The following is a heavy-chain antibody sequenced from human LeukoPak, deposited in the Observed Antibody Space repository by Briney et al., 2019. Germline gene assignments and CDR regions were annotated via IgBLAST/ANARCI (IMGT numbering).Heavy chain of an antibody. V-gene: IGHV1-2*02. CDR2: INPHNGDT. Sequence: GASVKVSCKASGYTWTGYNIHWVRQAPGQGLEWMGWINPHNGDTNFAQKFQGRVTMTRDTSISTAYMEVSGLRSDDTAVYYCGRVVGVMGYYYYMDVWGKGTTVTVSS. CDR3: GRVVGVMGYYYYMDV. CDR1: GYTWTGYN. D-gene: IGHD3-22*01. J-gene: IGHJ6*03.